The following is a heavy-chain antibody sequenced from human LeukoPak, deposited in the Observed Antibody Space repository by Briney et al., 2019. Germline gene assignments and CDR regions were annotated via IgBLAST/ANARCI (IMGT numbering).Heavy chain of an antibody. CDR1: GGTFSSYA. V-gene: IGHV1-69*01. D-gene: IGHD2-21*02. J-gene: IGHJ4*02. CDR3: ARAVVVTAPLGY. CDR2: IIPIFGTA. Sequence: SVKVSCKASGGTFSSYAISWVRPAPGQGLEWMGGIIPIFGTANYAQKFQGRVTITADESTSTAYMELSSLRSEDTAVYYCARAVVVTAPLGYWGQGTLVTVSS.